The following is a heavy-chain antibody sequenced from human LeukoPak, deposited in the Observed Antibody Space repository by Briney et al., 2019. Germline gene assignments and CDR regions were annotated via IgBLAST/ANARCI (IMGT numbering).Heavy chain of an antibody. Sequence: PGGSLRLSCAASGFTFSSYSMNWVRQAPGKGLEWVSYISSSSSTIYYADSVKGRFTISRDNAKNPLYLQMNSLRAEDTAVYYCARDSLVEGDAFDIWGQGTMVTVSS. CDR2: ISSSSSTI. CDR3: ARDSLVEGDAFDI. CDR1: GFTFSSYS. D-gene: IGHD2-2*01. V-gene: IGHV3-48*04. J-gene: IGHJ3*02.